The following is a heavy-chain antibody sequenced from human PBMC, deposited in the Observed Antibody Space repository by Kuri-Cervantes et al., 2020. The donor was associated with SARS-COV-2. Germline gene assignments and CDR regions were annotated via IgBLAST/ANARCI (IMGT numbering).Heavy chain of an antibody. V-gene: IGHV4-59*12. CDR2: IFHDGST. CDR1: GGSISSYY. D-gene: IGHD2-2*02. CDR3: ARESTYTFDI. Sequence: SETLSLTCTVSGGSISSYYWSWIRQPPGKGLQWIGEIFHDGSTKFNPSLSLRGRVTMSLDKSKNQFSLNLTSVTAADTAVYYCARESTYTFDIWGQGTLVTVSS. J-gene: IGHJ3*02.